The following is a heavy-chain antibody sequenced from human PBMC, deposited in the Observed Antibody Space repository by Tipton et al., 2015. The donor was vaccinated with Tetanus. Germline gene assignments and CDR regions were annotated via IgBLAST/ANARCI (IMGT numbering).Heavy chain of an antibody. CDR3: ARHRGLTTGGGIGMDV. CDR1: GGSITGYF. Sequence: TLSLTCSVSGGSITGYFWSWIRQPAGKGLEWIGNIYSSENSKYNPSLKSRATMSVDTSKNQFSLRLSSVTAADTAVYYCARHRGLTTGGGIGMDVWGQGTTVTVSS. CDR2: IYSSENS. V-gene: IGHV4-4*07. D-gene: IGHD4-17*01. J-gene: IGHJ6*02.